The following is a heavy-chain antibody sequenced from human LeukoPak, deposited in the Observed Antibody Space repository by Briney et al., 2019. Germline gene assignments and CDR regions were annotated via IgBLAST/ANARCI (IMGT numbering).Heavy chain of an antibody. Sequence: GGSLRLSCAASGFTFDDYGMSWVRQAPGKGLEWVSGINWNGGSTGYADSVKGRFTISRDNAKNSLYLQMNSLRAEDTALYHCARAGYFDWLTDPGAFDIWGQGTMVTVSS. V-gene: IGHV3-20*01. D-gene: IGHD3-9*01. CDR2: INWNGGST. CDR1: GFTFDDYG. J-gene: IGHJ3*02. CDR3: ARAGYFDWLTDPGAFDI.